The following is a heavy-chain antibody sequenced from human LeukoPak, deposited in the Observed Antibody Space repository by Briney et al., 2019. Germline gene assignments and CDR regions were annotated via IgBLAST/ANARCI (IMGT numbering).Heavy chain of an antibody. V-gene: IGHV4-61*02. CDR1: GGSISSGSYY. J-gene: IGHJ3*02. CDR2: IYTSGST. Sequence: SETLSLTCTVSGGSISSGSYYWSWIRQPAGKGLEWIGRIYTSGSTNYNPSLKSRVTISVDTSKNQFSLKLTSVTAADTAVYYCARVNDILTGWDAFDIWGQGTMVTVSS. D-gene: IGHD3-9*01. CDR3: ARVNDILTGWDAFDI.